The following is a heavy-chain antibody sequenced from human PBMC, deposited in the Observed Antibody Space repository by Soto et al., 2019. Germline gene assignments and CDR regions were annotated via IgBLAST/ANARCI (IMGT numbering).Heavy chain of an antibody. CDR2: IHPDGSEA. Sequence: GGSLRLSCVVSGFTFHSFWVTWVRQAPGKGLEWVANIHPDGSEAYYVDSLKGRFTISRDNGKNSLYLQMNNLRVEDTAVYYCARERWFSPLHYYYLLDVWGQGTTVTVSS. D-gene: IGHD2-15*01. CDR1: GFTFHSFW. V-gene: IGHV3-7*01. J-gene: IGHJ6*02. CDR3: ARERWFSPLHYYYLLDV.